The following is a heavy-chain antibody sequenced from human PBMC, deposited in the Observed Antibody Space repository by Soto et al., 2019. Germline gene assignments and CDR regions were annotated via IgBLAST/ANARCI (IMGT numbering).Heavy chain of an antibody. V-gene: IGHV3-21*01. CDR1: GFTFSSYS. CDR3: SRDGAHYEIYD. CDR2: ISSRSRSI. Sequence: GGSLRLSCAASGFTFSSYSMHWVRQAPGKGLEWVSSISSRSRSIYYADSQKGRFTISRDNTKNSLYLQMNNLRVEDTAVYYCSRDGAHYEIYDCGQGTLVTVSS. J-gene: IGHJ4*02. D-gene: IGHD3-22*01.